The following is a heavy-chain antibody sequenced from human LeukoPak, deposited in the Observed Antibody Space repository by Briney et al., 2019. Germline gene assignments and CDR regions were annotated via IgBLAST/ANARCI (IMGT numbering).Heavy chain of an antibody. J-gene: IGHJ6*02. CDR1: GFTFSSYA. CDR3: ATHYDFWSPDYYYYGMDV. D-gene: IGHD3-3*01. Sequence: GGSLRLSCAASGFTFSSYAMSWVRQAPGKGLEWVSAISGSGGSTYYADSVKGRFTISRDNSKNTLYLQMNSLRAEDTAVYHCATHYDFWSPDYYYYGMDVWGQGTAVTVSS. CDR2: ISGSGGST. V-gene: IGHV3-23*01.